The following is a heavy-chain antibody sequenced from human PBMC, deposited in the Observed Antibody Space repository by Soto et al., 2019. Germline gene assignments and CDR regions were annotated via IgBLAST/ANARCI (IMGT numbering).Heavy chain of an antibody. CDR3: VREIVETSTSWGDWYFDV. D-gene: IGHD3-16*01. CDR2: VSGGGDAT. Sequence: EVQLLESGGGLVQPGGSLRLSCAASGFTFSSFAMNWVRQAPGKGLEWVSGVSGGGDATFYADSVKGRFTISRVQSKNKMYIQTNNMTAEDTAVYYCVREIVETSTSWGDWYFDVWGRGTLVTVSS. CDR1: GFTFSSFA. J-gene: IGHJ2*01. V-gene: IGHV3-23*01.